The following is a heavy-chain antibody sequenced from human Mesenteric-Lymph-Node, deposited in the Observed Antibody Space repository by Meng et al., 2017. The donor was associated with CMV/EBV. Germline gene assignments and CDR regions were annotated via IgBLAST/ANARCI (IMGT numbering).Heavy chain of an antibody. CDR3: ASSNFPKEWFDP. CDR2: SNPNSGGT. CDR1: GYTVNGYY. D-gene: IGHD4-11*01. V-gene: IGHV1-2*02. Sequence: KTSGYTVNGYYMHWVRQATGQGIEWMGWSNPNSGGTNYAQKSQGRVTMTRDTSISTAYMELSRLRADDTAVYYGASSNFPKEWFDPWGQGTLVTVSS. J-gene: IGHJ5*02.